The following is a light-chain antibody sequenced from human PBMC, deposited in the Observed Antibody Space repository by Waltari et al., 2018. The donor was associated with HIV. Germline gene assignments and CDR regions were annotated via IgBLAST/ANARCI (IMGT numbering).Light chain of an antibody. CDR1: SSDVGGYNF. CDR2: EVS. Sequence: QSALTQPPSASGSAGQSVTISCTGTSSDVGGYNFVSWYQQHPGKAPKVMIYEVSKRPSGVPDRFSGSKSANTASLTVSGLQAEDEADYYCSSYAGSNNPVVFGGGTKLTVL. CDR3: SSYAGSNNPVV. J-gene: IGLJ2*01. V-gene: IGLV2-8*01.